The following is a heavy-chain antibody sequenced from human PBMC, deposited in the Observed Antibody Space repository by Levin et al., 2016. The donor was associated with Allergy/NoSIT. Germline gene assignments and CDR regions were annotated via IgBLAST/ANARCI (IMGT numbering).Heavy chain of an antibody. CDR1: GFTLSQYW. CDR2: VDRDGTTT. J-gene: IGHJ6*02. CDR3: VRGTFQVQRGYYYGLDV. D-gene: IGHD3-16*01. V-gene: IGHV3-74*01. Sequence: GESLKISCAASGFTLSQYWMHWVRQAPGKGLVWVSRVDRDGTTTDYADSEKGRFTISRDNAKNTVYLQMNSLRAEDTAVYYCVRGTFQVQRGYYYGLDVWGQGTTATVSS.